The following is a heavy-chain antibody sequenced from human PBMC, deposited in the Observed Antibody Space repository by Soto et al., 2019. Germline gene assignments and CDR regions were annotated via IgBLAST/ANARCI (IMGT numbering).Heavy chain of an antibody. V-gene: IGHV3-7*01. Sequence: PGGSLRLSCAASGFTFGSYLMNWVRQAPGKGLEWVGSIKQDGSGTYYVDSVKGRFTISRDNAKNSLSLQMNSLRADDTAVYFCATSALLAYWGQGTLVTVSS. CDR2: IKQDGSGT. CDR3: ATSALLAY. J-gene: IGHJ4*02. CDR1: GFTFGSYL. D-gene: IGHD2-8*02.